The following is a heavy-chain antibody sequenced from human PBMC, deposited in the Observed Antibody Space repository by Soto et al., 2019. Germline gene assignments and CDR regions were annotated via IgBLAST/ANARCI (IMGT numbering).Heavy chain of an antibody. D-gene: IGHD6-6*01. CDR3: ARSWGGIAARKVGDAFDI. CDR1: GYTFTSYG. V-gene: IGHV1-18*01. J-gene: IGHJ3*02. CDR2: ISAYNGNT. Sequence: QVQLVQSGAEVKKPGASVKVSCKASGYTFTSYGISWVRQAPGQGLEWMGWISAYNGNTNYAQKLQGRVTMTTDTSTRTAYMGLRSLRSDDTAVYYCARSWGGIAARKVGDAFDIWGQGTMVTVSS.